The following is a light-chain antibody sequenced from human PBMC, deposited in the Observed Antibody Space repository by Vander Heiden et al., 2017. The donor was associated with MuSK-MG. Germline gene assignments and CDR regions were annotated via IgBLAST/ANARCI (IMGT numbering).Light chain of an antibody. J-gene: IGLJ3*02. CDR1: STDGGGYNY. CDR2: EVS. V-gene: IGLV2-14*01. CDR3: SSYTSSSTLRG. Sequence: SALTQPASVSGSPGPSITISCTGTSTDGGGYNYVSWYQQHPGKAPKLMIYEVSNQPAGVSNRFAGSKSGTTGSLTISGLQAEDEADYYCSSYTSSSTLRGFGGGNKRNVL.